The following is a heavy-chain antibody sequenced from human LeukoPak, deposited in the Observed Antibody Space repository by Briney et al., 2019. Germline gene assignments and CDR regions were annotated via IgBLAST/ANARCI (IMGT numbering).Heavy chain of an antibody. CDR3: ARDLFPHSYGYPAIRGWFDP. J-gene: IGHJ5*02. CDR1: GYTFTGYY. V-gene: IGHV1-2*02. D-gene: IGHD5-18*01. Sequence: GASVKVSCKASGYTFTGYYMHWVRQAPGQGLEWMGWINPNSGGTNYAQKFQGRVTMTRDTSISTAYMELSRLRSDDTAVYYCARDLFPHSYGYPAIRGWFDPWGQGTLVTVSS. CDR2: INPNSGGT.